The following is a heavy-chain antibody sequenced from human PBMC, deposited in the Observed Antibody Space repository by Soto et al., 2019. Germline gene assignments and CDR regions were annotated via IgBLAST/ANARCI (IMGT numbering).Heavy chain of an antibody. J-gene: IGHJ4*02. V-gene: IGHV4-34*01. CDR3: ASSGELSLSKGDY. Sequence: KPSETLSLTCAVYGGSFSGYYWSWIRQPPGKGLEWIGEINHSGSTNYNPSLKSRVTISVDTSKNQFSLKLSSVTAADTAVYYCASSGELSLSKGDYWGQGTLVTVSS. D-gene: IGHD3-16*02. CDR2: INHSGST. CDR1: GGSFSGYY.